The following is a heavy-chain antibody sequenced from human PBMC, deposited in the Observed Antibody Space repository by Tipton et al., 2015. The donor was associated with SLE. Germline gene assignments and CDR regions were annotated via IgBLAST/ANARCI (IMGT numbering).Heavy chain of an antibody. CDR1: GGSISSYY. CDR2: IYTSWST. V-gene: IGHV4-4*08. CDR3: ASLPIFGVVHDAYDF. J-gene: IGHJ3*01. Sequence: TLSLTCTVSGGSISSYYWRWIRQPPGTGLEWIGEIYTSWSTNHNPSLKSRVTISVDTSKSQLFLKLSSVTAADTAVYYCASLPIFGVVHDAYDFWGQGTPVTVSS. D-gene: IGHD3-3*01.